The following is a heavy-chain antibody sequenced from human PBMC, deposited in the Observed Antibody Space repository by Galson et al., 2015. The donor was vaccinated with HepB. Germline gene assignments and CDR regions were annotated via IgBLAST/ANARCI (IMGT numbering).Heavy chain of an antibody. V-gene: IGHV4-39*07. CDR1: GASIHPISYY. Sequence: SLTCVVSGASIHPISYYWGWIRQPPGKGLEWIGTVYYSGASFYNPSLKSRVTISVVTSKNQFSLKLNSMTAADTAIYYCAREPYGDYDFDNWGQGTLVTVSS. CDR3: AREPYGDYDFDN. J-gene: IGHJ4*02. D-gene: IGHD4-17*01. CDR2: VYYSGAS.